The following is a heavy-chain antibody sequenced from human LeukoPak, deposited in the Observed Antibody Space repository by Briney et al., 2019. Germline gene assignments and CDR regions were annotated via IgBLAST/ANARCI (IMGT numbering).Heavy chain of an antibody. V-gene: IGHV4-59*03. Sequence: SETLSLTCTVSGGSISGYYWSWIRQPPGKGLEWIGYILYTGSTNHNPSLKSRVTISVDTSKNQLSLNLSSVTAADTAVYYCARYHCSTTTCYNFDYWGQGILVTVSS. J-gene: IGHJ4*02. CDR2: ILYTGST. CDR1: GGSISGYY. CDR3: ARYHCSTTTCYNFDY. D-gene: IGHD2-2*02.